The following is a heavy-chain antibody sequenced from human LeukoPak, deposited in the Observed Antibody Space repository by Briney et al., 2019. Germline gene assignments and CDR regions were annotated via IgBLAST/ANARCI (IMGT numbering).Heavy chain of an antibody. CDR1: GYTFSSYD. J-gene: IGHJ4*02. D-gene: IGHD3-16*01. CDR3: ARGVDRGVDY. Sequence: ASVKVSCKGSGYTFSSYDINWVRQATGQGLEWMGWMSPNSGNTDYAQKFQGRVTMTRDTSISTAYMELSGLREEDTAVYYCARGVDRGVDYWGQGTLVTVSS. V-gene: IGHV1-8*01. CDR2: MSPNSGNT.